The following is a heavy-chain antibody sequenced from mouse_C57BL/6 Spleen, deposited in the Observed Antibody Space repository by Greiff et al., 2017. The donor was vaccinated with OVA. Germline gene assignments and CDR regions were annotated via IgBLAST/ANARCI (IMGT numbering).Heavy chain of an antibody. CDR1: GFTFSDYY. CDR3: ARLGSSGLYYYAMDY. CDR2: ISNGGGST. V-gene: IGHV5-12*01. Sequence: EVKLMESGGGLVQPGGSLQLSCAASGFTFSDYYMYWVRQTPEKRLEWVAYISNGGGSTYYPDTVKGRFTISRDNAKNTLYLQMSRLKSEDTAMYYCARLGSSGLYYYAMDYWGQGTSVTVSS. D-gene: IGHD3-2*02. J-gene: IGHJ4*01.